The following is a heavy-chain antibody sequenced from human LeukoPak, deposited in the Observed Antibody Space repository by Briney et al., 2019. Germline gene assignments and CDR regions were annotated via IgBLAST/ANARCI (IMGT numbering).Heavy chain of an antibody. CDR3: ASGRAAAGVSGADY. D-gene: IGHD6-13*01. CDR1: GGSFIGYY. V-gene: IGHV4-34*01. CDR2: INHSGST. J-gene: IGHJ4*02. Sequence: SETLSLTCALYGGSFIGYYWSSIRQRPQRGLERIGEINHSGSTNYNPPLKSRVTISVDTSKNQFSLKLSSVTAADTAVYYCASGRAAAGVSGADYWGQGTLVTVSS.